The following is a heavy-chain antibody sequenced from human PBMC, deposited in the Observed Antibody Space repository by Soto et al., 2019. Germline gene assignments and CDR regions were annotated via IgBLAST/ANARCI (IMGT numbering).Heavy chain of an antibody. D-gene: IGHD1-26*01. CDR1: GGSISSGDYY. CDR3: ARVGQWELPYYYYYGMDV. Sequence: PSETLSLTCTVSGGSISSGDYYWSWIRQPPGKGLEWIGYIYYSGSTYYNPSLKSRVTISVDTSKNQFSLKLSSVTAADTAVYYCARVGQWELPYYYYYGMDVWGQGTTVTVSS. V-gene: IGHV4-30-4*01. CDR2: IYYSGST. J-gene: IGHJ6*02.